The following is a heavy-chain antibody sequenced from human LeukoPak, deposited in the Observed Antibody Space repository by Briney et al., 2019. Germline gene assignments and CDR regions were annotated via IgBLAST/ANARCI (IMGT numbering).Heavy chain of an antibody. CDR2: ISSSSSYI. CDR3: ARFSNLYYYYGMDV. V-gene: IGHV3-21*01. D-gene: IGHD4-11*01. CDR1: GFTFSSYS. J-gene: IGHJ6*02. Sequence: GGSLRLSCAASGFTFSSYSMNWVRQAPGKGLKWVSSISSSSSYIYYADSVKGRFTISRDNAKNSLYLQMNSLRAEDTAVYYCARFSNLYYYYGMDVWGQGTTVTVSS.